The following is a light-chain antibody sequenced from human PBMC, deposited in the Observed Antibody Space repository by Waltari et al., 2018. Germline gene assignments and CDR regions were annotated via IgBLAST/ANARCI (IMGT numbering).Light chain of an antibody. Sequence: DIQMTQSPSSVSASVGDTVTIPCRASQSISAWLAWYQQKPGKGPKLLISAAFKLQSGVPARFSGSRSGTDFSLTISSLQPEDFATYYCQQCNTLPVAFGGGTTVEIK. V-gene: IGKV1-12*01. CDR1: QSISAW. CDR3: QQCNTLPVA. J-gene: IGKJ4*01. CDR2: AAF.